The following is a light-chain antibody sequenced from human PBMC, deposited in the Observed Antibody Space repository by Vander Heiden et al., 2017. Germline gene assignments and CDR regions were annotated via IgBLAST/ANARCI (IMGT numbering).Light chain of an antibody. CDR2: EVS. V-gene: IGLV2-23*02. J-gene: IGLJ2*01. CDR3: CSYASSSTFVA. Sequence: QSALTQPASVSGSPGQSITIPCTGTSSDVGRYNLVSWYQQHPGKAPKLMIYEVSKRPSRVSNRFSGSKSGNTASLTISGLQAEDEADYYCCSYASSSTFVAFGGGTKLTVL. CDR1: SSDVGRYNL.